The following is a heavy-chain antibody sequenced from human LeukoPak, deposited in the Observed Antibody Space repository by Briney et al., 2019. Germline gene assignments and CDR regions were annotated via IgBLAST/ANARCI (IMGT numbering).Heavy chain of an antibody. CDR1: GYTFTSYD. Sequence: ASVKVSCKASGYTFTSYDINWVRQATGQGLEWMGWMNPNSGNTGYAQKLQGRVTMTTDTSTSTAYMELRGLRSDDTAVYYCARDDCSGGSCSHYWGQGTLVTVSS. J-gene: IGHJ4*02. CDR3: ARDDCSGGSCSHY. V-gene: IGHV1-8*01. D-gene: IGHD2-15*01. CDR2: MNPNSGNT.